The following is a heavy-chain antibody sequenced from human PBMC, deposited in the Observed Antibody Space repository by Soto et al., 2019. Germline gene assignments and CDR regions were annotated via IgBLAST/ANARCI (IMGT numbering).Heavy chain of an antibody. CDR2: IIHIFGTA. D-gene: IGHD3-3*01. CDR1: GGTFSSYA. CDR3: ARGSEELWSGYHTTHYYYYGMDV. Sequence: QVQLVQSGAEVKKQGSSVKVSCQASGGTFSSYAISWVRQAPGQGLEWLGGIIHIFGTAKYAQKNKGRVSITAAEYTSTAYMELSSLRSEGTAIYYCARGSEELWSGYHTTHYYYYGMDVWGQGSTVTVSS. V-gene: IGHV1-69*12. J-gene: IGHJ6*02.